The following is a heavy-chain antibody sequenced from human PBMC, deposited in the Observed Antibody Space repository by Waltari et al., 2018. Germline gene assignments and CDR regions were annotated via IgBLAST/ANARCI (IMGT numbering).Heavy chain of an antibody. D-gene: IGHD2-21*01. CDR2: INDEGTP. CDR1: GFTFSSYA. V-gene: IGHV3-23*01. J-gene: IGHJ4*02. Sequence: EVQLLESGGDLVQPGGSLRLSCAASGFTFSSYAMGWVRQAPGKRPEWVSVINDEGTPYYADSGKGRFTISRDNSKNTLYLQMNSLRPEDTAVYFCTKDRVVATVARSYDYWGQGTLVTVSS. CDR3: TKDRVVATVARSYDY.